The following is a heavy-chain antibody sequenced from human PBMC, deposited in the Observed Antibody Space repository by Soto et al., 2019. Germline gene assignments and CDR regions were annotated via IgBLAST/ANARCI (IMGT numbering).Heavy chain of an antibody. CDR1: GYTFNSYG. CDR3: ARESPPADY. Sequence: QVQLVQSGAEVKKPGASVKVSCKASGYTFNSYGISWVRQAPGQGLEWMGWISAYNDNTNYAQNLQGRVARTTATSTSTASMELRSLRSDDTAVYYCARESPPADYWGQGTLVTVSS. J-gene: IGHJ4*02. CDR2: ISAYNDNT. V-gene: IGHV1-18*01.